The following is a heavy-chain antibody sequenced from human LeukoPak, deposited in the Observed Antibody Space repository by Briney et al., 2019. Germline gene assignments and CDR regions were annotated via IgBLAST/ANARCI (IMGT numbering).Heavy chain of an antibody. CDR3: ARDHFGITMVRGVIIIAPYFDY. CDR2: INPNSGGT. Sequence: ASVKVSCKASGYTFTGYYMHWVCQAPGQGLEWMGWINPNSGGTNYAQKFQGRVTMTRDTPISTAYMELSRLRSDDTAVYYCARDHFGITMVRGVIIIAPYFDYWGQGTLVTVSS. D-gene: IGHD3-10*01. V-gene: IGHV1-2*02. CDR1: GYTFTGYY. J-gene: IGHJ4*02.